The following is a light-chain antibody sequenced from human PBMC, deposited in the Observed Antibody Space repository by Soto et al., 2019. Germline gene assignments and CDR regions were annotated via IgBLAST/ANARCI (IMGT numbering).Light chain of an antibody. Sequence: EVVLTQSPGTLSLSPGERATLSCRASQIFSSTSSAWYQQKPGQAPRLLIYGASNRATGIPDRFSGSGSGTDFILTISRLEPEDFAVYYCQQYDSSPRTFGQGTKVDI. J-gene: IGKJ1*01. CDR3: QQYDSSPRT. CDR1: QIFSSTS. V-gene: IGKV3-20*01. CDR2: GAS.